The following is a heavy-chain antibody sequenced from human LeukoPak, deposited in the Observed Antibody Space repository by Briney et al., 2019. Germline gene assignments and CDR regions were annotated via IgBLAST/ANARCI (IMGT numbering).Heavy chain of an antibody. CDR2: IYYSGST. V-gene: IGHV4-59*01. Sequence: SETLSLTXTVSGGSISSYYWSWIRQPPGKGLEWIGYIYYSGSTNYNPSLKNRVTISVDTSKNHFSLKLSSVTAADTAVYYCARGEGDTAMVTDYWGQGTLVTVSS. CDR3: ARGEGDTAMVTDY. J-gene: IGHJ4*02. CDR1: GGSISSYY. D-gene: IGHD5-18*01.